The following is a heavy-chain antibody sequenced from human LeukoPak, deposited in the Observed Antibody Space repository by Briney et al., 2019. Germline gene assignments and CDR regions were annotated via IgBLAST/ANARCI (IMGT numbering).Heavy chain of an antibody. V-gene: IGHV4-31*03. CDR3: AREWKYYDSSGYIDAFDI. CDR1: GGSISSGGYY. CDR2: IYYSGST. Sequence: PWETLSLTCTVSGGSISSGGYYWSWIRQHPGKGLEGIGYIYYSGSTSYNPSLKSRVTISVDTSKNQFSLKLSSVTAADTAVYYCAREWKYYDSSGYIDAFDIWGQGTMVTVSS. D-gene: IGHD3-22*01. J-gene: IGHJ3*02.